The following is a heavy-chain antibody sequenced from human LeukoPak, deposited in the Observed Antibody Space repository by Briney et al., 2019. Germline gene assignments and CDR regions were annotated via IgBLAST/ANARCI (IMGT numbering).Heavy chain of an antibody. CDR2: VKYDGSTT. CDR3: ARDLNWLLFDY. Sequence: GGSLRLSCAASGFTFSAYWMHWVRQAPGKGLVWVSRVKYDGSTTAYADSVKGRFTISRDNTRNILYLEMNSLRVEDTAVHYCARDLNWLLFDYWGQGALVTVSS. D-gene: IGHD3/OR15-3a*01. V-gene: IGHV3-74*01. J-gene: IGHJ4*02. CDR1: GFTFSAYW.